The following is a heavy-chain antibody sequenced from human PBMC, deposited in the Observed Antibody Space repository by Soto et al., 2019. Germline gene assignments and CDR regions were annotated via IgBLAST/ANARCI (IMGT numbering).Heavy chain of an antibody. Sequence: GGSLRLSCAASGFTFKDYYMSWLRQAPGKGLEYISYISGSGIIIYYGDSVEGRFTVSRDNANNSLYLHMNNLRADDTAVYYCARDLKGIQSWRPLAYWGQGTLVTVSS. CDR1: GFTFKDYY. V-gene: IGHV3-11*01. D-gene: IGHD5-18*01. CDR3: ARDLKGIQSWRPLAY. J-gene: IGHJ4*02. CDR2: ISGSGIII.